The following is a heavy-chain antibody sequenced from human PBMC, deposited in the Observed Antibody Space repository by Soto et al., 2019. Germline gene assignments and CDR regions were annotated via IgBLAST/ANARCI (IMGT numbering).Heavy chain of an antibody. CDR3: ARDTASAGLLFDY. CDR1: GFTVSSNH. V-gene: IGHV3-66*01. CDR2: IYSGGTI. D-gene: IGHD6-13*01. J-gene: IGHJ4*02. Sequence: EVQLVESGGGLVQPGGSLRLSCAASGFTVSSNHMSWVRQAPGKGLEWVSVIYSGGTIYYADSVKGRFTISRDNSKNTLYRQMNSLRAEDTAVYYCARDTASAGLLFDYWGQGTLVAVSS.